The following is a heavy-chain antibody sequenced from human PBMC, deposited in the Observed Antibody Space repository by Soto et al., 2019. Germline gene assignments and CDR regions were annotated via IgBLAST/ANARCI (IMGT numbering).Heavy chain of an antibody. CDR1: GYTFAAYY. CDR2: INPTSGGT. Sequence: QVQLVQSGAEVKKPGASVKVSCKTSGYTFAAYYIHWIRQAPGQGLEWMGWINPTSGGTVYAQNFQDRVTITRDTSITTAYMELRRLNSDDTAVYYCASDPDYGDYWGYFFDSWGQGTPVTVSS. CDR3: ASDPDYGDYWGYFFDS. J-gene: IGHJ4*02. D-gene: IGHD4-17*01. V-gene: IGHV1-2*02.